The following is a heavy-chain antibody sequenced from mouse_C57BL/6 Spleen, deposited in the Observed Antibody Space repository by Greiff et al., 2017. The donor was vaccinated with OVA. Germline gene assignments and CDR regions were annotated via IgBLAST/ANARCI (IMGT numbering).Heavy chain of an antibody. V-gene: IGHV5-16*01. D-gene: IGHD2-3*01. J-gene: IGHJ2*01. CDR3: ARDDGYYGY. CDR1: GFTFSDYY. Sequence: EVKLVESEGGLVQPGSSMRLSCTASGFTFSDYYMAWVRQVPDKGLEWVANINYDGISTYYLDSLKSRFIISRDNAKNIRYLNVSSLMSEDTATYYCARDDGYYGYWGKGTTLTVSS. CDR2: INYDGIST.